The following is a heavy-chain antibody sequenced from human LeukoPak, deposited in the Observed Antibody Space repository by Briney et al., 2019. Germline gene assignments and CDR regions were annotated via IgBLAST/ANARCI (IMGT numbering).Heavy chain of an antibody. Sequence: TGGSLRLSCAASGFTFDDYAMHWVRQAPGKGLEWVSGISWNSGSIGYADSVKGRFTISRDNAKNSLYLQMNSLRAEDMALYYCAKATSAYQLLLSGDAFDIWGQGTMVTVSS. V-gene: IGHV3-9*03. D-gene: IGHD2-2*01. J-gene: IGHJ3*02. CDR1: GFTFDDYA. CDR3: AKATSAYQLLLSGDAFDI. CDR2: ISWNSGSI.